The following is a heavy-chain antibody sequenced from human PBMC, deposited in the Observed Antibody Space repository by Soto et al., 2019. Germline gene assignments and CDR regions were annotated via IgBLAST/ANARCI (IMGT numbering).Heavy chain of an antibody. CDR3: TRADAYGDYDY. CDR1: GYTFINYY. V-gene: IGHV1-46*01. D-gene: IGHD4-17*01. CDR2: INPTDGRA. Sequence: QVQLVQSGAEVEKPGASVKLSCKAFGYTFINYYMRWVRQALGQGLEWMGLINPTDGRATNAQKFQGRFTMTMGTSTSTVYMALSSLRSEDTAVYYCTRADAYGDYDYWGQGTVVTVSS. J-gene: IGHJ4*02.